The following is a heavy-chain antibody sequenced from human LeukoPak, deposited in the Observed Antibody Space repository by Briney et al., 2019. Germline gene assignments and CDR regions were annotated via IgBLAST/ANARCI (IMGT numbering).Heavy chain of an antibody. CDR2: ISGSGGST. D-gene: IGHD3-10*01. CDR1: GFTFSSYA. Sequence: PGGSLRLSCAASGFTFSSYAMSWVRQAPGKGLEWVSAISGSGGSTYYADSVKGRFTISRDNSKNTLYLQMNSLRAEDTAVYYCAKDSPITMVRGEYFDYRGQGTLVTVSS. V-gene: IGHV3-23*01. CDR3: AKDSPITMVRGEYFDY. J-gene: IGHJ4*02.